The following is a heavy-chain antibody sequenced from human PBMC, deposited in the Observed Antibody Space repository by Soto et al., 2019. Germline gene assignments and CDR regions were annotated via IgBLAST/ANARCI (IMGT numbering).Heavy chain of an antibody. CDR1: GYTFTSYG. J-gene: IGHJ6*03. CDR3: ARAGYDFWSGYYSRFYYYMDV. V-gene: IGHV1-18*01. CDR2: ISAYNGNT. Sequence: QVQLVQSGAEVKKPGASVKVSCKASGYTFTSYGISWVRQAPGQGLEWMGWISAYNGNTNYAQKLQGRVTMTTDTPTSTAYMELRSLRSDDTAVYYCARAGYDFWSGYYSRFYYYMDVWGKGTTVTVSS. D-gene: IGHD3-3*01.